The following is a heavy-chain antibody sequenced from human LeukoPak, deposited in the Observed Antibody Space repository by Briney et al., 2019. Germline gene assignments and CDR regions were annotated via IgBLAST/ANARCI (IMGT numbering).Heavy chain of an antibody. CDR1: GGSISSSNW. CDR2: IYHSGST. CDR3: ARARGYYDSSGYLDY. D-gene: IGHD3-22*01. Sequence: SGTLSLTCAVSGGSISSSNWWSWVRQPPGKGLEWIGEIYHSGSTNYNPSLKSRVTISVDTSKNQFSLKLSSVTAADTAVYYCARARGYYDSSGYLDYWGQGTLVTVSS. J-gene: IGHJ4*02. V-gene: IGHV4-4*02.